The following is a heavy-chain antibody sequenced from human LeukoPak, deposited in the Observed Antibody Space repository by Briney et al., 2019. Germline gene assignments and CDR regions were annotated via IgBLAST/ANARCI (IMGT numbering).Heavy chain of an antibody. V-gene: IGHV5-51*01. J-gene: IGHJ6*04. CDR3: ARTQSTYYYGMDV. CDR1: GYSFTSYW. CDR2: IYPGDSDT. Sequence: KAGASLKICCKGSGYSFTSYWIGWVREMPGKGLGWMGIIYPGDSDTKYSPSFQGQVTISADTSISTAYLQWNSLRAPDTAMYYCARTQSTYYYGMDVWGKGTTVTVSS.